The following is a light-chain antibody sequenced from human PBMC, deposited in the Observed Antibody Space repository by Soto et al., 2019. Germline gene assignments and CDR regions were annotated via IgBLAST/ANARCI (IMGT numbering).Light chain of an antibody. CDR2: GTS. V-gene: IGKV3-20*01. J-gene: IGKJ2*01. Sequence: EIVLTQSPGTLSLSPGDRATLSCRASRSVNSRCLAWYQQKPGQAPRLLIYGTSTRATGIPDWFSGSGSGTNFTLTISRLEPEYFAVYHCHQYGYSPNTFGQGTNLEIK. CDR1: RSVNSRC. CDR3: HQYGYSPNT.